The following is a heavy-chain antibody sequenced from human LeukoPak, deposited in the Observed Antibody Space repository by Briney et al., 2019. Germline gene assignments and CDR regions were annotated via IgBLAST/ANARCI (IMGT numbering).Heavy chain of an antibody. CDR3: ARDRYGSIAVAGTKVRDY. CDR1: GFTFSSYS. Sequence: GGSLRLSCAASGFTFSSYSMNWVRQAPGKGLEWVSSISSSSSYKYYADSVKGRFTISRDDAKNSLYLQMNSLRAEDTAVYYCARDRYGSIAVAGTKVRDYWGQGTLVTVSS. J-gene: IGHJ4*02. V-gene: IGHV3-21*01. D-gene: IGHD6-19*01. CDR2: ISSSSSYK.